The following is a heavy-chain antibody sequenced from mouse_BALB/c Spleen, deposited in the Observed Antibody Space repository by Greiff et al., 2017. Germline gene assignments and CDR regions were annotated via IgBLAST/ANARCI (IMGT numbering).Heavy chain of an antibody. J-gene: IGHJ2*01. V-gene: IGHV5-4*02. CDR2: ISDGGSYT. Sequence: EVKLMESGGGLVKPGGSLKLSCAASGFTFSDYYMYWVRQTPEKRLEWVATISDGGSYTYYPDSVKGRFTISRDNAKNNLYLQMSSLKSEDTAMYYCARGYDSYYFDYWGQGTTLTVSS. D-gene: IGHD2-14*01. CDR1: GFTFSDYY. CDR3: ARGYDSYYFDY.